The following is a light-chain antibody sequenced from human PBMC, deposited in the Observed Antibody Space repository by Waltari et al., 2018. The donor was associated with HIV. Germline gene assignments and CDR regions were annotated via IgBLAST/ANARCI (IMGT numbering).Light chain of an antibody. J-gene: IGLJ2*01. CDR2: EVS. V-gene: IGLV2-14*01. CDR1: SSDVGAQQY. Sequence: QSALTQPASVSGSPGQSITISCTGTSSDVGAQQYVSWYQQHPGKAPKLMIYEVSNRPSGISNRFSGSKSGNTASLNISGLQAEDEADYYCSSYTSRNTPHVLLGGGTKLTVL. CDR3: SSYTSRNTPHVL.